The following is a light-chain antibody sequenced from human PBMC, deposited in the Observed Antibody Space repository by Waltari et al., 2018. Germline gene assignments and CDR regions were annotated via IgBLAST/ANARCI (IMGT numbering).Light chain of an antibody. CDR1: QTINNW. Sequence: DIQMTQSPSTLSASVGEKVTITCRASQTINNWLAWYQLKPGNAPKLLIYDASTLDSGVPSRFSGSGAETEFTLTISSLQPDDFASYFCQQYNILSVSFGQGSKVEVK. CDR2: DAS. J-gene: IGKJ1*01. V-gene: IGKV1-5*01. CDR3: QQYNILSVS.